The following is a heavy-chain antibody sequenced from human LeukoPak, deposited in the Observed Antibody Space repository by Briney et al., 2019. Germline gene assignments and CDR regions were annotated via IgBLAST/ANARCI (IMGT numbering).Heavy chain of an antibody. Sequence: PGGSLRLSCAASGFTFSRYGMHWVRQVPGKGLEWVAVISYDGSNDYYADSVRGRFTISRDISKNTLYLQMNSLRPEDTAVYYCAKDLSYGDYVGYFDYWGQGTLVTVSS. J-gene: IGHJ4*02. D-gene: IGHD4-17*01. V-gene: IGHV3-30*18. CDR3: AKDLSYGDYVGYFDY. CDR2: ISYDGSND. CDR1: GFTFSRYG.